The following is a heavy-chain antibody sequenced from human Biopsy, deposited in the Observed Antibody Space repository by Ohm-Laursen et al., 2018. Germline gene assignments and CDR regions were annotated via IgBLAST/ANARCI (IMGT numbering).Heavy chain of an antibody. CDR2: INPMFGTA. CDR1: GATFSNYA. J-gene: IGHJ5*02. Sequence: AASVKVSCKVSGATFSNYAINWLRQAPGQGLEWMGGINPMFGTAKYAQRFQGRVTITADKSTSTADMELSSLRSDDTAVYYCARSFGVVINFEHNWFDPWGQGTLVTVSS. CDR3: ARSFGVVINFEHNWFDP. V-gene: IGHV1-69*06. D-gene: IGHD3-3*01.